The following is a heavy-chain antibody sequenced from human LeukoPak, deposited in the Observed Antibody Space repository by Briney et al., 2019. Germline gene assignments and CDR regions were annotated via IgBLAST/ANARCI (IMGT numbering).Heavy chain of an antibody. CDR3: ASSFWSGLH. CDR1: GFTFSIST. CDR2: ISGSGGST. Sequence: GGSLRLSCAASGFTFSISTMNWVRQAPGKGLEWVSAISGSGGSTYYADSVKGRFTISRDNSKNTLYLQMNSLRAEDTAVYYCASSFWSGLHWGQGTLVTVSS. D-gene: IGHD3-3*01. J-gene: IGHJ4*02. V-gene: IGHV3-23*01.